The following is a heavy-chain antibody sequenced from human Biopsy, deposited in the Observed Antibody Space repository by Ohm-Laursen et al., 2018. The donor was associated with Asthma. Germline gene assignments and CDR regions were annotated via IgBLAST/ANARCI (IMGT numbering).Heavy chain of an antibody. J-gene: IGHJ4*02. CDR3: MRDGARIAIFGVGDYFDY. V-gene: IGHV1-3*01. CDR1: AYTITSNA. CDR2: INPGNGNT. Sequence: ASVKVSCKASAYTITSNAMHWVRQAPGQRLEWMGWINPGNGNTKYSQKFQGRVTITRDTSASTAYMELSSLRSEDTAVYYCMRDGARIAIFGVGDYFDYWGQGTLVTVSS. D-gene: IGHD3-3*01.